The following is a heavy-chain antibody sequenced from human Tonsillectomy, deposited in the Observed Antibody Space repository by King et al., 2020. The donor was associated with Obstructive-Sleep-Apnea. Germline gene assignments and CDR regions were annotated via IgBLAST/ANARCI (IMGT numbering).Heavy chain of an antibody. Sequence: VQLVESGGGLVQPGGYLRLSCAASGFTFGNYCMSWVRQAPGKGLEWVANIKEDGGDKYYVDSVKGRFTISRDNAKNSLCLQMNSLRAEDTAVYYCASAHSLGNSFGDNTMDVWGQGTTVTVSS. V-gene: IGHV3-7*03. CDR3: ASAHSLGNSFGDNTMDV. CDR2: IKEDGGDK. J-gene: IGHJ6*02. CDR1: GFTFGNYC. D-gene: IGHD5-18*01.